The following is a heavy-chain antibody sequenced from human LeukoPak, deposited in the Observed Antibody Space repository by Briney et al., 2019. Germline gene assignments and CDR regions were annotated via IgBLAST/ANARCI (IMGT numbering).Heavy chain of an antibody. CDR3: TRDLKFTPLRFYMDV. V-gene: IGHV3-74*01. CDR2: INSDGSST. D-gene: IGHD2-15*01. Sequence: QPGGSLRLSCAASRFTFSSYWMHWVRRAPGKGLVWVSRINSDGSSTTYADSVKGRFTISRDNAKNSLFLQMNSLRVEDTAVYYCTRDLKFTPLRFYMDVWGKGTTVTVSS. CDR1: RFTFSSYW. J-gene: IGHJ6*03.